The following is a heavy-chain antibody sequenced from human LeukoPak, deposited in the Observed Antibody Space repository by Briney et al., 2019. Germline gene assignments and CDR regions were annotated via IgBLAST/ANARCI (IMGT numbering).Heavy chain of an antibody. Sequence: ASVNVSFKAYVGTFSSYFISWVRQAPGQGLEWMGRIIPVYGTTNYAQKFQGRVTITADRTSSTAYMELSSLRSEDTAVYYCARGVDVWGKGTAVTVSS. CDR3: ARGVDV. CDR2: IIPVYGTT. V-gene: IGHV1-69*06. J-gene: IGHJ6*04. CDR1: VGTFSSYF.